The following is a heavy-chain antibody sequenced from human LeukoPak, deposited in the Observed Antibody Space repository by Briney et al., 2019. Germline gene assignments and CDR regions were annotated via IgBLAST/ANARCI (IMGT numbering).Heavy chain of an antibody. D-gene: IGHD2/OR15-2a*01. V-gene: IGHV3-43*02. Sequence: GGSLRLSCVPSGFTFDGYAMHWVRQAPGKGLEWVSLINADGGRTYYADSVNGRFTISRDNSKNSLYLQMNSLRSEDSAAYYCATWAFYHGMDVWGQGTTVIVSS. CDR2: INADGGRT. J-gene: IGHJ6*02. CDR3: ATWAFYHGMDV. CDR1: GFTFDGYA.